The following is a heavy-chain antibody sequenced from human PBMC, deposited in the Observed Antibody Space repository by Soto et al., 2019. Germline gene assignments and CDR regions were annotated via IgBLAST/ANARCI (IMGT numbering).Heavy chain of an antibody. CDR2: IYWDDDK. CDR1: GFSLSTSGVG. Sequence: QITLKESGPTLVKPTQTLTLTCTFSGFSLSTSGVGVGWIRQPPGKALEWLALIYWDDDKRYSPSLKSRPTITTDTSKNQVVLTMTNIDPVDTATYYCAHSLGIQFCCNWFDPWGQGTLVTVSS. D-gene: IGHD5-18*01. V-gene: IGHV2-5*02. CDR3: AHSLGIQFCCNWFDP. J-gene: IGHJ5*02.